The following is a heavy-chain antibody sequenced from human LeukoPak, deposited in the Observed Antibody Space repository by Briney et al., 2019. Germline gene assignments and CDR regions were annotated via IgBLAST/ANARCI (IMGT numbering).Heavy chain of an antibody. V-gene: IGHV4-31*03. CDR3: ARDKGYGDYIDY. CDR1: GGSISSGGYY. Sequence: SETLSLTCTVSGGSISSGGYYWSWIRQHPGKGLEWIGYIYYSGSTYYNPSLKSRVTVSVDTSKNQFSLKLSSVTAADTAVYYCARDKGYGDYIDYWGQGTLVTVSS. J-gene: IGHJ4*02. D-gene: IGHD4-17*01. CDR2: IYYSGST.